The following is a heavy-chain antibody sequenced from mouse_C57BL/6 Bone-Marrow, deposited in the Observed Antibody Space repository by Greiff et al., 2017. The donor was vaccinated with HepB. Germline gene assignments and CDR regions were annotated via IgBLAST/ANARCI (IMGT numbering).Heavy chain of an antibody. CDR3: ARPFYYGSSYKYYYAMDY. V-gene: IGHV1-47*01. Sequence: LVESGAELVKPGASVKMSCKASGYTFTTYPIEWMKQNHGKSLEWIGNFHPYNDDTKYNEKFKGKATLTVEKSSSTVYLELSRLTSDDSAVYYCARPFYYGSSYKYYYAMDYWGQGTSVTVSS. J-gene: IGHJ4*01. D-gene: IGHD1-1*01. CDR2: FHPYNDDT. CDR1: GYTFTTYP.